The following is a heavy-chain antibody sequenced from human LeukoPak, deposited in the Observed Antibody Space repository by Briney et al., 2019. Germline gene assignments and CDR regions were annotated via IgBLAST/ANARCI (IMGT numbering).Heavy chain of an antibody. V-gene: IGHV3-23*01. CDR3: AKAFRLTAKYGMDV. Sequence: GGSLRLSCAASGFTFNSYAMTWVRQAPGKGLEWVSAISDSGGSTFYADSEKGRFTISRDNSKNTLFLQMNSLRAEDTAIYYCAKAFRLTAKYGMDVWGQGTTVTVSS. J-gene: IGHJ6*02. CDR2: ISDSGGST. CDR1: GFTFNSYA. D-gene: IGHD1-14*01.